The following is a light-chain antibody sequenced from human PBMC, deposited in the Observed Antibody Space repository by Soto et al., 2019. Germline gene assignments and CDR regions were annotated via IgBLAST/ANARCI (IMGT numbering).Light chain of an antibody. CDR3: QQYVTSSPRT. V-gene: IGKV3-20*01. J-gene: IGKJ1*01. CDR2: GIS. CDR1: HTISSIY. Sequence: EIVLTQSPGTLSFSPGERATLSCRASHTISSIYLAWYQQKPGQAPRLLMYGISRRATGIPDRFSGSGSGTDFTLTITRLEPEDFAVYYCQQYVTSSPRTFGQGTKVDIK.